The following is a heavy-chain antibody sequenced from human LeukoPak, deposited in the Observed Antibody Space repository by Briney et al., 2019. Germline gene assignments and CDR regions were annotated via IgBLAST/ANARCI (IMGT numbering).Heavy chain of an antibody. CDR1: GGSISTYY. J-gene: IGHJ6*03. CDR3: ARVLYGYSYGSDYYYYYMDV. Sequence: SETLSLTCTVSGGSISTYYWSWIRQPPGKGLEWIGDIYYSGSTNYNPSLKSRVTISIDTSKNQFSLKLSSVTAADTAVYYCARVLYGYSYGSDYYYYYMDVWGKGTTVTVSS. V-gene: IGHV4-59*01. CDR2: IYYSGST. D-gene: IGHD5-18*01.